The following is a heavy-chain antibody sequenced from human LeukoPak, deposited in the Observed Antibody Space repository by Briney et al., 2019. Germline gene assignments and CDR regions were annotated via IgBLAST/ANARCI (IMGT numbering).Heavy chain of an antibody. CDR2: IIPILGIA. V-gene: IGHV1-69*04. Sequence: SVKVSCKASGGTFSSYTISWVRQAPGQGLEWMGRIIPILGIANYAQKFQGRVTITADKSTSTAYMELSSLKSEDTAVYYCARDLGSGFIFARPNWFDPWGQGTLVTVSS. CDR1: GGTFSSYT. D-gene: IGHD6-19*01. CDR3: ARDLGSGFIFARPNWFDP. J-gene: IGHJ5*02.